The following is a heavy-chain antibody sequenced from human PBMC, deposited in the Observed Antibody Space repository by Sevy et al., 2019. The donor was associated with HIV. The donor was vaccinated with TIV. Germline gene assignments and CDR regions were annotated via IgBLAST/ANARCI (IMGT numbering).Heavy chain of an antibody. CDR3: ARERDRQALNV. CDR1: GFKFNGHG. J-gene: IGHJ3*01. V-gene: IGHV3-30-3*01. Sequence: GGSLRLSCVAPGFKFNGHGIHWVRQAPGKGLEWLAFISYDGSRKYYADSVKGRFTISRDNSKNTLFMQVNSLRAEDTALYYCARERDRQALNVWGQGTMVTVSS. CDR2: ISYDGSRK.